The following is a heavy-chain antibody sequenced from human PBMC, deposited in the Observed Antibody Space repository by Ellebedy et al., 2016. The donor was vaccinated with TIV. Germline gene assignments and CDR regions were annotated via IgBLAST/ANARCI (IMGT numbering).Heavy chain of an antibody. V-gene: IGHV3-48*04. CDR3: ARDAKYVSVRNPFDY. D-gene: IGHD3-16*01. J-gene: IGHJ4*01. CDR2: ISLSSSNI. Sequence: GESLKISCAASGFTFSLYDMNWVRQAPGKGLEWVSYISLSSSNIFYADSVKGRFTNSRDNAKNSLYLEMNSLRAEDTAVYYCARDAKYVSVRNPFDYWGHGTLVTVSS. CDR1: GFTFSLYD.